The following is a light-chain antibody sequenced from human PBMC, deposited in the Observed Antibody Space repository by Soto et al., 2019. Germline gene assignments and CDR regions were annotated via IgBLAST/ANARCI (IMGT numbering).Light chain of an antibody. CDR1: QSISSW. V-gene: IGKV1-5*01. CDR3: PQYNSYLST. J-gene: IGKJ1*01. Sequence: THVRQSPYTLSVSVGDRATITCPASQSISSWLAWYQQKPGKAPKLLIYDASSLESGVPSRFSGSGSGTEFTLTISSLQPDDFATYYCPQYNSYLSTFGQGTKVDIK. CDR2: DAS.